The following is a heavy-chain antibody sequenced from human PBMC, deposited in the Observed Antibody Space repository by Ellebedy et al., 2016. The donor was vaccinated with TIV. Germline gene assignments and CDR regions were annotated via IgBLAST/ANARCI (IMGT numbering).Heavy chain of an antibody. CDR3: ARDRMRGDPRSSYYYGMDV. Sequence: ASVKVSCKASGYTFSNYGISWVRQAPGQGLEWMGWTSAYNGNTNYAPKLQGRVTMTTDTSTSTAPMEMRSLRSDDPAVYYCARDRMRGDPRSSYYYGMDVWGQGTTVTVSS. J-gene: IGHJ6*02. D-gene: IGHD3-16*01. CDR1: GYTFSNYG. CDR2: TSAYNGNT. V-gene: IGHV1-18*01.